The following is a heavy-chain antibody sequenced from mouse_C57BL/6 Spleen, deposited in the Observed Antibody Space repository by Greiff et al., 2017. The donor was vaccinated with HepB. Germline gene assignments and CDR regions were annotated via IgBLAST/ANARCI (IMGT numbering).Heavy chain of an antibody. CDR1: GYTFTSYW. Sequence: VQLQQPGAELVRPGSSVKLSCKASGYTFTSYWMHWVKQRPIQGLEWIGNIDPSDSETHYNQKFKDKATLTVDKSSSTAYMQLSSLTSEDSAVYYCARKSKGKNYFDYWGQGTTLTVSS. J-gene: IGHJ2*01. CDR2: IDPSDSET. V-gene: IGHV1-52*01. CDR3: ARKSKGKNYFDY.